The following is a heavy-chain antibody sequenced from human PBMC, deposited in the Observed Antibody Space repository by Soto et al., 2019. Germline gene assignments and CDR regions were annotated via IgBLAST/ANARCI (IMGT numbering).Heavy chain of an antibody. Sequence: QVQLQESGPGLVKPSETLSLTCTVSGGSISNYYWSWIRQPPGKGLEWIGYIYHSGNTKYNPSLKSRFTISVGTSKNQLSLRLSSVTAADTAVYYCARLYCGGDCYPLYWGQGTLVTVSS. CDR2: IYHSGNT. CDR3: ARLYCGGDCYPLY. CDR1: GGSISNYY. J-gene: IGHJ4*02. D-gene: IGHD2-21*01. V-gene: IGHV4-59*01.